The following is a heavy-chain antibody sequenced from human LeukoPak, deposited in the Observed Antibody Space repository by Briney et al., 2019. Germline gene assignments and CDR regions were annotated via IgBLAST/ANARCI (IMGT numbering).Heavy chain of an antibody. CDR1: W. CDR2: IKSKTDGGTT. D-gene: IGHD3-3*01. J-gene: IGHJ4*02. CDR3: TTALYYDFWSGYFVDY. Sequence: WMSXVRQAPGXGLXWVGRIKSKTDGGTTDYAAPVKGRFTISRDDSKNTLYLQMNSLKTEDTAVYYCTTALYYDFWSGYFVDYWGQGTLVTVSS. V-gene: IGHV3-15*01.